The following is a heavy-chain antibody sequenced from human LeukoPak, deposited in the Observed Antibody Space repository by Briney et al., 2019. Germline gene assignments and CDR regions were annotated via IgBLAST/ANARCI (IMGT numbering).Heavy chain of an antibody. CDR2: FDPEDGET. CDR1: GYTLTELS. V-gene: IGHV1-24*01. D-gene: IGHD3-16*02. J-gene: IGHJ5*02. Sequence: ASVKVSCKVSGYTLTELSMHWVRQAPGKGLEWMGGFDPEDGETIYAQEFQGRVTMTEDTSTDTAYMELSSLRSEDTAVYYCATGVMRELSPHLWGQGTLVTVSS. CDR3: ATGVMRELSPHL.